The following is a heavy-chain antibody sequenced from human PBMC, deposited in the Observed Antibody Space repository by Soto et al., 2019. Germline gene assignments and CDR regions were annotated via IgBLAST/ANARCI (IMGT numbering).Heavy chain of an antibody. CDR2: IIPIFGTA. Sequence: ASVKVSCKASGGTFSSYAISWVRQAPGQGLEWMGGIIPIFGTANYAQKFQGRVTITADESTSTAYMELSSLRSEDTAVYYCARSVSFRYQLLKRGMDVWGQGTTVTVSS. CDR3: ARSVSFRYQLLKRGMDV. V-gene: IGHV1-69*13. D-gene: IGHD2-2*01. J-gene: IGHJ6*02. CDR1: GGTFSSYA.